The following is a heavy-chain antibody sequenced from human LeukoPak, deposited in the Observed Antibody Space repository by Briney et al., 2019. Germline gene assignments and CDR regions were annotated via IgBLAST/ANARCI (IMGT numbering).Heavy chain of an antibody. D-gene: IGHD2-2*01. CDR1: GDSVSSNTAA. V-gene: IGHV6-1*01. CDR3: ARRLTQYDCFDP. J-gene: IGHJ5*02. CDR2: TYYRSKWYN. Sequence: SQTLSLTCAISGDSVSSNTAAWNWIRQSPSRGLEWLARTYYRSKWYNDYAGSVKSRININPDTSQNQFSLHLNSVTPEDTAVYYCARRLTQYDCFDPWGQGILVTVSS.